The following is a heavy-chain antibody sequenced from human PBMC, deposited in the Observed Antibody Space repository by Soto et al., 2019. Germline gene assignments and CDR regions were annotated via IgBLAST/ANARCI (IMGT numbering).Heavy chain of an antibody. J-gene: IGHJ4*02. V-gene: IGHV1-69*06. CDR3: ATLGGTAMVKIDY. D-gene: IGHD5-18*01. CDR1: GGTFSSYA. Sequence: QVQLVQSGAEVKKPGSSVKVSCKASGGTFSSYAISWVRQAPEQGLEWMGGIIPIFGTANYTQKFQGRVTITADKSTSTADMELSSLRSEDTAVYYCATLGGTAMVKIDYWGQGTLVTVSS. CDR2: IIPIFGTA.